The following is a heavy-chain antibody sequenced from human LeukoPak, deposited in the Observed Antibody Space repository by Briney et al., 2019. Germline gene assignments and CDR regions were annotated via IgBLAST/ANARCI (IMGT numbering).Heavy chain of an antibody. Sequence: GGSLRLSCAASGFTFDDYAMHWVRQGQGKSLEWVSLINENGDIAYYGDSVRGRFTVSRDNAKNSLYLQMNSLTTEDTALYYCAKARWEPNFDYWGQGTLVTVSS. D-gene: IGHD1-26*01. J-gene: IGHJ4*02. V-gene: IGHV3-43*02. CDR3: AKARWEPNFDY. CDR2: INENGDIA. CDR1: GFTFDDYA.